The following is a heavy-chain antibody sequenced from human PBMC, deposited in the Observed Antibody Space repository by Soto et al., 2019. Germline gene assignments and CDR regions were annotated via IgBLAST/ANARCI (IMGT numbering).Heavy chain of an antibody. Sequence: PGGSLRLSCAASGFTFDSHAMSWVRQSPGKGLECVATISGTGGSTYYADSVKGRFTISRDNSKNTLYVQMSSLRHEDTAVYYCAKERGGSFYDASAFDYWGQGSLVTVSS. D-gene: IGHD1-26*01. CDR3: AKERGGSFYDASAFDY. J-gene: IGHJ4*02. CDR1: GFTFDSHA. V-gene: IGHV3-23*01. CDR2: ISGTGGST.